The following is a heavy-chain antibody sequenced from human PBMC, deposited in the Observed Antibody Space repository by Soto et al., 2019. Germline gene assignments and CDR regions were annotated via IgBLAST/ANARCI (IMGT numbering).Heavy chain of an antibody. J-gene: IGHJ5*02. Sequence: GGSLRLSCAAAGFTFSSYAMSWFREAPGRGLEWVSAISGSGGSTYYADSVKGRFTISRDNSKNTLYLQMNSLRAEDTAVYYCAKDPFLIAAGNWFDPWGQGTLVTVSS. CDR2: ISGSGGST. CDR3: AKDPFLIAAGNWFDP. D-gene: IGHD6-13*01. V-gene: IGHV3-23*01. CDR1: GFTFSSYA.